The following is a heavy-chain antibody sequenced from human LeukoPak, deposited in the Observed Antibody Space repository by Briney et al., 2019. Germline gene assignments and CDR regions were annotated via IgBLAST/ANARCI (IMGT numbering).Heavy chain of an antibody. D-gene: IGHD2-2*01. CDR1: GFTLSSYA. CDR2: ISSDGTNQ. CDR3: ARPYYCSTTSCSYGLAY. Sequence: GGPLRLSCVVSGFTLSSYAMHWVRQAPGKGLEWVTVISSDGTNQHYADSVKGRFTISRDNSKNTLYLQMNSLRVDDTAVYYCARPYYCSTTSCSYGLAYWGQGTLVTVSS. V-gene: IGHV3-30*04. J-gene: IGHJ4*02.